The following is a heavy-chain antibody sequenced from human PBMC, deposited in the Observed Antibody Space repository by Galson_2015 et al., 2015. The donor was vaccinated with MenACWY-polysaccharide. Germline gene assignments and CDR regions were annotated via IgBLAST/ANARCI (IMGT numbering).Heavy chain of an antibody. CDR1: GFTFSSYS. Sequence: SLRLSCAASGFTFSSYSMNWIRQAPGKGLEWVSYISGSSSPIYYVDSVKGRFTISRDNAKNSLYLQMNSLRDEDTAVYYCARGPNWNFDYWGRGTLVTVSS. CDR3: ARGPNWNFDY. CDR2: ISGSSSPI. D-gene: IGHD1-20*01. J-gene: IGHJ4*02. V-gene: IGHV3-48*02.